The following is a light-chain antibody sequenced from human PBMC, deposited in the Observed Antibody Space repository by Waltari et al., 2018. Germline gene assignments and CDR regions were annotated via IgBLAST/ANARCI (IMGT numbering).Light chain of an antibody. V-gene: IGKV1-5*03. Sequence: DIQMTQSPSTLSAFVGDRVTITCRARQSISGWLAWYQQRPGKAPNLLIYKASTLQSGVPSRFSGGESGTEFTLSISSLQPDDSATYFCQQYHDYPWTFGQGTKVEI. CDR3: QQYHDYPWT. CDR1: QSISGW. CDR2: KAS. J-gene: IGKJ1*01.